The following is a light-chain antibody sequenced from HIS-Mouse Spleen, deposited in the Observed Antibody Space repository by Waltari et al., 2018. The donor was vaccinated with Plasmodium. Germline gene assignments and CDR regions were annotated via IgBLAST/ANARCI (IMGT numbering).Light chain of an antibody. CDR2: KAS. Sequence: DIQMTQSPSTLSASVGDRLTITCRASQSISSWLAWYQQKPGKAPKLLIYKASSLESGVPSRFSGSGSGTELTLTISSLQPDDFATYYCQQYNSYSYTFGQGTKLEIK. CDR3: QQYNSYSYT. CDR1: QSISSW. J-gene: IGKJ2*01. V-gene: IGKV1-5*03.